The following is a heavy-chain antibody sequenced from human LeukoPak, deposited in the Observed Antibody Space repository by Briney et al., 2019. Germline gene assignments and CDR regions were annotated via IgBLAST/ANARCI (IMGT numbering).Heavy chain of an antibody. CDR2: ISWNSGSI. CDR3: AKDKGTYYYDSSGYSLYFDY. CDR1: GFTFDDYA. Sequence: GGSLRLSCAASGFTFDDYAMHWVRLAPGKGLEWVSGISWNSGSIGYADSVKGRFTISRDNAKNSLYLQMNSLRAEDTALYYCAKDKGTYYYDSSGYSLYFDYWGQGTLVTVSS. J-gene: IGHJ4*02. V-gene: IGHV3-9*01. D-gene: IGHD3-22*01.